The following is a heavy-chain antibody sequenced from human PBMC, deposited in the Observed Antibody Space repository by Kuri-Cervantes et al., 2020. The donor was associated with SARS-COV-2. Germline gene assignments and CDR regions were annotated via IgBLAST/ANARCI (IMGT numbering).Heavy chain of an antibody. CDR3: ARVVTNPLDYDSSGSTFDP. D-gene: IGHD3-22*01. CDR2: IYHSGST. Sequence: SETLSLTCTVSGYSISSGYYWCWIRQPPGKGLEWIGSIYHSGSTYYNPSLTSRVTISVDTSKNQFSLKLSSVTAADTAVYYCARVVTNPLDYDSSGSTFDPWGQGTLVTVSS. CDR1: GYSISSGYY. V-gene: IGHV4-38-2*02. J-gene: IGHJ5*02.